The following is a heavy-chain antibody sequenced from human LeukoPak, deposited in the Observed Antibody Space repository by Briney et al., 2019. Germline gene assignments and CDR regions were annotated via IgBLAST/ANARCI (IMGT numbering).Heavy chain of an antibody. Sequence: GGSLRLSCAASGFTFSSYEMNWVRQAPGKGLEWVSYISSSGSTIYYADSVKGRFTISRDNAKNSLYLQMNSLRAEDTAVYYCARESVESRYYYYGMDVWGQGTTVTVSS. V-gene: IGHV3-48*03. J-gene: IGHJ6*02. D-gene: IGHD1-1*01. CDR3: ARESVESRYYYYGMDV. CDR1: GFTFSSYE. CDR2: ISSSGSTI.